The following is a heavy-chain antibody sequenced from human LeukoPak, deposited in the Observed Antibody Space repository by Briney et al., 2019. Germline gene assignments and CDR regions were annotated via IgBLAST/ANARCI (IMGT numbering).Heavy chain of an antibody. J-gene: IGHJ4*02. Sequence: SETLSLTCTVSGGSISSYYWSWIRQPAGMGLEWIGRIYTSGSTNYNASLKSRVSMSVDTSKNQFSLKLSSVTAADTAVFYCARENSGSYRGFDYWGQGTLVTVSS. V-gene: IGHV4-4*07. CDR3: ARENSGSYRGFDY. CDR2: IYTSGST. CDR1: GGSISSYY. D-gene: IGHD1-26*01.